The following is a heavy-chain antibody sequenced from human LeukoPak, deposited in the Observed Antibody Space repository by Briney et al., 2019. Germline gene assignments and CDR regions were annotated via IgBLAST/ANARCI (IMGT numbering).Heavy chain of an antibody. D-gene: IGHD3-3*01. V-gene: IGHV3-30*18. Sequence: GGSLRLSCAASGFTFSSYGMHWVRQAPGKGLEWVAVISYDGSNKYYADSVEGRITVSRDNSKNTLYLQMNSLRAEDTAVYYCAKDLHLYYDLWSGYLPDYWGQGTLVTVSS. CDR1: GFTFSSYG. J-gene: IGHJ4*02. CDR3: AKDLHLYYDLWSGYLPDY. CDR2: ISYDGSNK.